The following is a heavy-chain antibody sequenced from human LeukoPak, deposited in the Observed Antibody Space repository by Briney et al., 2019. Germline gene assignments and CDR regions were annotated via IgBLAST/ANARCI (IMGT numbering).Heavy chain of an antibody. CDR2: IYHSGST. V-gene: IGHV4-38-2*02. Sequence: PSETLSLTCAVSGYSITSGYYWGWIRQPPGKGLDWIGTIYHSGSTYYNPSLKSRVTISVDTSKNQFFLKLSSVTAADTAVYYCARDPRTPYYYYYMDVWGKGTTVTVSS. J-gene: IGHJ6*03. CDR1: GYSITSGYY. CDR3: ARDPRTPYYYYYMDV.